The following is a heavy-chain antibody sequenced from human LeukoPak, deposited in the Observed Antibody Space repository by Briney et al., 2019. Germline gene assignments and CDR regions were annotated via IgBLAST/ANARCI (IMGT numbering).Heavy chain of an antibody. V-gene: IGHV3-30*02. J-gene: IGHJ4*02. CDR3: ARDPRTVRI. Sequence: GSLRLSCAASGLTFSSYGMHWVRQAPGKGLDWVAFIHHDGINKYYADSVRGRFTISRDNAKNSLYLQMNSLRVEDTAVYYCARDPRTVRIWGQGTLVTVSS. D-gene: IGHD1-1*01. CDR2: IHHDGINK. CDR1: GLTFSSYG.